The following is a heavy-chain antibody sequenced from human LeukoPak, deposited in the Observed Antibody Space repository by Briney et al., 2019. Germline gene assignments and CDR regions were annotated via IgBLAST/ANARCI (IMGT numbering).Heavy chain of an antibody. V-gene: IGHV3-7*03. J-gene: IGHJ2*01. CDR2: IKQDGREI. CDR3: ARRYFDL. CDR1: GFTFSSSA. Sequence: GGSLRLSCAASGFTFSSSAMSWVRQAPGKGLEWVANIKQDGREIYYVDSVKGRFTISRDNAMNSLYLQMNSLRAEDTAVYYCARRYFDLWGRGTLVTVSS.